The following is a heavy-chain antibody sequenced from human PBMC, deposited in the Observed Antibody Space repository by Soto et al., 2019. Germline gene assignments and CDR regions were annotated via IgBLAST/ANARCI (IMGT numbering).Heavy chain of an antibody. Sequence: QVQLVQSGAEVKKPGSSVKVSCKASAGTFSSYGINWVRQAPGQGLEWMGGIIPMSGTAHYAQKFQGRVTINADESTSTAYMELSSLRSEDTAVYYWARTPRYDNSGYWDVCGQGTTV. CDR3: ARTPRYDNSGYWDV. D-gene: IGHD3-22*01. J-gene: IGHJ6*02. CDR1: AGTFSSYG. V-gene: IGHV1-69*01. CDR2: IIPMSGTA.